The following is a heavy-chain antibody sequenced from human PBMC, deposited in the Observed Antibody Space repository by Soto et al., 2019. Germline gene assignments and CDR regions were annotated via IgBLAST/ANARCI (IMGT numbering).Heavy chain of an antibody. J-gene: IGHJ6*04. CDR2: INSVASYV. V-gene: IGHV3-21*01. CDR3: TRDRSSFMRGRIRGPYGGLDV. D-gene: IGHD3-10*01. CDR1: RFTFSSYS. Sequence: QLVESGGGLVKPGGSLRVSCAASRFTFSSYSMHWVRQAPMKGLEWVASINSVASYVYYADSVEGRFTISRDNAKNSVYLQMNSVRAEDPAVYYCTRDRSSFMRGRIRGPYGGLDVWGKGTTVLVSP.